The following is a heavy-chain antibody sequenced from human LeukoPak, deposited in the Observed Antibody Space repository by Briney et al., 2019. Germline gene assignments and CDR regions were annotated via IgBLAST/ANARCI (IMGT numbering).Heavy chain of an antibody. Sequence: SETLSLTCTVSGGSISSYYWSWIRQPPGKGLEWIGYIYYSGSTNYNPSLKSRVTISVDTSKNQFSLKLSSVTAADTAVYYCARLTTMVEYYYYYGMDVWGQGTTVTVSS. CDR1: GGSISSYY. CDR2: IYYSGST. CDR3: ARLTTMVEYYYYYGMDV. V-gene: IGHV4-59*08. J-gene: IGHJ6*02. D-gene: IGHD3-10*01.